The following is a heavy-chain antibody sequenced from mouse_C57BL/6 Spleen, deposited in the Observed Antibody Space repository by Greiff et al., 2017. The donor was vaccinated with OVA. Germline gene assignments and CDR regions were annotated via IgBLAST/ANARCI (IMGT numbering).Heavy chain of an antibody. Sequence: EVHLVESGPGLVKPSQSLSLTCSVTGYSITSGYYWNWIRQFPGNKLEWMGYISYDGSNNYNPSLKNRITITRDTSKNQFFLKLNSVTTEDTATYYCARLYDYDEGFAYWGQGTLVTVSA. J-gene: IGHJ3*01. V-gene: IGHV3-6*01. CDR3: ARLYDYDEGFAY. D-gene: IGHD2-4*01. CDR2: ISYDGSN. CDR1: GYSITSGYY.